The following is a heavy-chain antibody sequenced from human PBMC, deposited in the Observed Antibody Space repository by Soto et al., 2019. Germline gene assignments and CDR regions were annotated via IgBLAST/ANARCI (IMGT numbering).Heavy chain of an antibody. J-gene: IGHJ4*02. V-gene: IGHV3-33*01. CDR1: GFTFNTYS. Sequence: GGSLRLSCEASGFTFNTYSMHWVRQPPGKGLEWLAAIWYDGTQKYYADSVKGRFIISRDNSKKTLYLEMNSLRAEDTAVYYCARAGGTTVTGLWHFDSWGQGTLVTVSS. CDR2: IWYDGTQK. D-gene: IGHD4-17*01. CDR3: ARAGGTTVTGLWHFDS.